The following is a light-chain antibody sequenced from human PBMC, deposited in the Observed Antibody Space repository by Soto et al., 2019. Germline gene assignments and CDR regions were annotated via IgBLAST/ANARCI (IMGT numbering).Light chain of an antibody. V-gene: IGKV2-28*01. CDR3: MQALQTPLYA. J-gene: IGKJ2*01. Sequence: DIVLTQSPLSLPVTPGEPASISCRSSRSLLYRNGYNYLDWYLQKPGQSPQLLIHLGSYRASGVPDRFCGSGAGTDFTLKISRVEAEDVGVYYCMQALQTPLYAFGQGTRLEIK. CDR1: RSLLYRNGYNY. CDR2: LGS.